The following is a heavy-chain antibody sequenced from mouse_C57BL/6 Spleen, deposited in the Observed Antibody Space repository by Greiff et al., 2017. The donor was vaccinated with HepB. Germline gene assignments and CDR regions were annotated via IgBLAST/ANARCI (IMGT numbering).Heavy chain of an antibody. CDR2: ISNGGGST. J-gene: IGHJ1*03. Sequence: EVKLMESGGGLVQPGGSLKLSCAASGFTFSDYYMYWVRQTPEKRLEWVAYISNGGGSTYYPDTVKGRFTISRDNAKNTLYLQMSRLKSEDTAMYYCARHARWYFDVWGTGTTVTVSS. CDR1: GFTFSDYY. CDR3: ARHARWYFDV. V-gene: IGHV5-12*01.